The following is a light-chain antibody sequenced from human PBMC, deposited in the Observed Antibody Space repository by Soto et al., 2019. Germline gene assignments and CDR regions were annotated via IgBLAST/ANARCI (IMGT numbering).Light chain of an antibody. Sequence: DIQMTQSPSTLSASVGDRVTITCRASESISTWLAWYQQKPGKSPKLLIYGASNLERGVPSRFSGSGSGTEFTLTISSLQPDDFSPYYCQQYNSFYYTFGPGTKVEIK. V-gene: IGKV1-5*01. CDR1: ESISTW. J-gene: IGKJ2*01. CDR2: GAS. CDR3: QQYNSFYYT.